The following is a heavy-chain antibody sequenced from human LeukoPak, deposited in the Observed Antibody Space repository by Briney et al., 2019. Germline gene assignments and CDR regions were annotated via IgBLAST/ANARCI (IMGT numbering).Heavy chain of an antibody. Sequence: ASVKVSCKASGYTFTSHDINWVRQATGQGLEWMGWINTNTGNPTYAQGFTGRFVFSLDTSVSTAYLQISSLEAEDTAVYYCARDRGDGRNWFDPWGQGTLVTVSS. D-gene: IGHD3-10*01. V-gene: IGHV7-4-1*02. CDR2: INTNTGNP. J-gene: IGHJ5*02. CDR3: ARDRGDGRNWFDP. CDR1: GYTFTSHD.